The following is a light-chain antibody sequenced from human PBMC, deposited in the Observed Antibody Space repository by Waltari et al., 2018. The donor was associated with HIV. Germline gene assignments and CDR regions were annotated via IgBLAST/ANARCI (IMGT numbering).Light chain of an antibody. Sequence: QSVLTHPPSASGTPGQRVTISCSGSSSNIGSNYVYWYQQLPGTTPKLLTYRNNRRPSGVPDRFSGSKSGTSASLAISGLRSEDEADYYCAAWDDSLSGWVFGGGTKLTVL. CDR3: AAWDDSLSGWV. CDR1: SSNIGSNY. V-gene: IGLV1-47*01. J-gene: IGLJ3*02. CDR2: RNN.